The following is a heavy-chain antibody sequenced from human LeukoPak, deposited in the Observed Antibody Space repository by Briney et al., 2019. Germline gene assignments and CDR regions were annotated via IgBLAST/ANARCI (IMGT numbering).Heavy chain of an antibody. Sequence: GESLKISCKGSGYSFTSYWIGWVRQMPGKGLEWMGIIYPGDSGTRYSPSFQGQVTISADKSISTAYLQWSSLKASDTAMYYCARPVGCSSTSCYDAFDIWGQGTMVTVSS. CDR2: IYPGDSGT. J-gene: IGHJ3*02. V-gene: IGHV5-51*01. CDR3: ARPVGCSSTSCYDAFDI. CDR1: GYSFTSYW. D-gene: IGHD2-2*01.